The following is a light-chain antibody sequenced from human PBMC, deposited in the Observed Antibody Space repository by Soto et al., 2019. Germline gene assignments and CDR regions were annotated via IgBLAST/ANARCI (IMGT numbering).Light chain of an antibody. CDR2: DDN. CDR1: NIGSKS. Sequence: SYELTQPPSVSVAPGQTARITCGGNNIGSKSVNWYQQKPGQAPVLVVYDDNDRPSGITERFSGSNSGNTATLTISRVEGGDEADYYCQVWDSSSDHSYVFGTGTKVTVL. V-gene: IGLV3-21*02. J-gene: IGLJ1*01. CDR3: QVWDSSSDHSYV.